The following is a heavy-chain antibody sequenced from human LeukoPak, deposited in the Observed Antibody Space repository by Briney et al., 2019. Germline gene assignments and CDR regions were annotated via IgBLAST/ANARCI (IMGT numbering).Heavy chain of an antibody. CDR2: IASSGRNT. CDR1: GFTFSSYA. CDR3: AKDIQLSA. J-gene: IGHJ3*01. Sequence: GGSLRLSCAASGFTFSSYAMSWVRQAPGKGLEWVSLIASSGRNTYYTDSVRGRFTISRDNSKKTLSLQMNSLRVEDTAIYYCAKDIQLSAWGLGTMVTVSS. D-gene: IGHD5-24*01. V-gene: IGHV3-23*01.